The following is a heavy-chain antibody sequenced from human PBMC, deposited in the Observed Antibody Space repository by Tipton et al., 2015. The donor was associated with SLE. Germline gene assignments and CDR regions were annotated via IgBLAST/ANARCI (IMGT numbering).Heavy chain of an antibody. V-gene: IGHV4-61*02. Sequence: TLSLTCTVSGGSISSGSYYWSWIRQPAGKGLEWIGRIYTSGSTNYNPSLKSRVTISVDTSKNQFSLKLSSVTAADTAVYYCARNGGSYYMYFNLWGRGTLVTVSS. J-gene: IGHJ2*01. CDR3: ARNGGSYYMYFNL. CDR1: GGSISSGSYY. CDR2: IYTSGST. D-gene: IGHD1-26*01.